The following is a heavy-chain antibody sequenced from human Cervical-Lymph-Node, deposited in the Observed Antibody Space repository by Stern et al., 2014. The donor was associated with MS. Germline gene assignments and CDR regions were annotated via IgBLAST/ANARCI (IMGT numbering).Heavy chain of an antibody. D-gene: IGHD2-15*01. CDR2: ISYDGNSK. J-gene: IGHJ6*02. V-gene: IGHV3-30-3*01. CDR1: GFTFSNHA. Sequence: VQLEESGGGVVQFGRSLRLSCTVSGFTFSNHAMHWVRQAPGKGLEWVAVISYDGNSKYYANSVKGRFTIFRDNSKNTLYLQMNSLRAEDTAVYYCAKAYYCSGVNCYSYYYYGVDVWGHGTTVTVSS. CDR3: AKAYYCSGVNCYSYYYYGVDV.